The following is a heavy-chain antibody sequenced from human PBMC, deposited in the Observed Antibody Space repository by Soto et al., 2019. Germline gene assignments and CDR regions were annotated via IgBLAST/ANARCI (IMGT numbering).Heavy chain of an antibody. D-gene: IGHD5-12*01. CDR3: ARSGLSDY. V-gene: IGHV4-34*01. CDR2: INHSGST. J-gene: IGHJ4*02. Sequence: QVQLQQWGAGLLKPSETLSLNCAVYGESFSGSNWSWIRQPPGKGLEWIGEINHSGSTNYNPSLKSRVTISVDTSKNQFSLKLNSVTAAATAVYYCARSGLSDYWGQGTLVTVSS. CDR1: GESFSGSN.